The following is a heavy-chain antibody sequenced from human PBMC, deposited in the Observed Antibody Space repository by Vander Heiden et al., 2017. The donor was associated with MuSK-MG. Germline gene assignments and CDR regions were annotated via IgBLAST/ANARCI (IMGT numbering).Heavy chain of an antibody. CDR2: MNPNSGNS. D-gene: IGHD1-26*01. Sequence: HAHLVQSGAEVKRPGASVEVSWQASGYTFTTYDINWVRQATGQGLEWMGWMNPNSGNSGYAQKFQGRVTMTRDTSISTAYMERSSLRSEDTAVYYCARVVGPIDYWGQGTLVTVSS. CDR3: ARVVGPIDY. V-gene: IGHV1-8*01. CDR1: GYTFTTYD. J-gene: IGHJ4*02.